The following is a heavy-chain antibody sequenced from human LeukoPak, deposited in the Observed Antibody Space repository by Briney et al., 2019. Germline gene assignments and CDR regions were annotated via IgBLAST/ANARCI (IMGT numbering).Heavy chain of an antibody. Sequence: ASVKVSCKASGYTLTGHSMHWVRQAPGQGLEWMGWLNPNSGGPKYTRKFQGRVTMTRDTSISTAYMELSRLTSDDTAMYYCARDKLGLGELSLYDEWGQGTQVTVSS. D-gene: IGHD3-16*02. CDR3: ARDKLGLGELSLYDE. V-gene: IGHV1-2*02. CDR1: GYTLTGHS. CDR2: LNPNSGGP. J-gene: IGHJ4*02.